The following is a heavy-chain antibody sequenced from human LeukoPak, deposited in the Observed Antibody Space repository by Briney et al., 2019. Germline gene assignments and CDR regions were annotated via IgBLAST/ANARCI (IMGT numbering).Heavy chain of an antibody. J-gene: IGHJ6*02. CDR2: INPNSGGT. V-gene: IGHV1-2*02. CDR1: GYTFTGYY. Sequence: GASVKVSCKASGYTFTGYYMHWVRQAPGQGLEWMGWINPNSGGTNYAQKFQGRVTMTRDTSISTAYMELSRLRSDDTAVYYCARDLVATIDTYYYYGMDVWGQGTTVTVSS. CDR3: ARDLVATIDTYYYYGMDV. D-gene: IGHD5-12*01.